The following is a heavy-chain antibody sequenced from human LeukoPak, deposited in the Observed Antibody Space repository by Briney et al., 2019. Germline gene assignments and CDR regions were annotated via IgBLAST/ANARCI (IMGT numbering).Heavy chain of an antibody. J-gene: IGHJ6*02. CDR2: ISSSSSYI. Sequence: GGSLRLSCAASGFTFSNAWMSWVRQAPGKGLEWVSSISSSSSYIYYADSVKGRFTISRDNAKNSLYLQMNSLRAEDTAVYYCARGDSSSFGLCYYYYGMDVWGQGTTVTVSS. CDR1: GFTFSNAW. V-gene: IGHV3-21*01. CDR3: ARGDSSSFGLCYYYYGMDV. D-gene: IGHD6-6*01.